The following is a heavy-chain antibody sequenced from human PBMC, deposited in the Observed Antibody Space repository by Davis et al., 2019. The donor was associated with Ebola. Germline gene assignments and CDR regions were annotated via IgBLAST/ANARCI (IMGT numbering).Heavy chain of an antibody. D-gene: IGHD2-15*01. Sequence: SVKVSCKASGGTFISYAISWVRQAPGQGLEGMGGIIPIFGTANHAQKFQGRVTITADKSTSTAYMELSSLRSEDTALYYFARAIVVVVAANYYYYGMDVWGQGTTVTVSS. CDR1: GGTFISYA. CDR3: ARAIVVVVAANYYYYGMDV. J-gene: IGHJ6*02. CDR2: IIPIFGTA. V-gene: IGHV1-69*06.